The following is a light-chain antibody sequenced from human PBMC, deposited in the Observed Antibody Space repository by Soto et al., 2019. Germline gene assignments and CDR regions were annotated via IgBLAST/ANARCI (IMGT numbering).Light chain of an antibody. Sequence: DIQMTQSPSTLSASVGDRVTITCRASQSISSWLAWYQQKPGKAPNLLIYDASSLESGVPSRFSGSGSGTEFTLSISSLQPDDFATYYCQQYNSYSRPYTFGQGTKLEIK. V-gene: IGKV1-5*01. CDR3: QQYNSYSRPYT. CDR1: QSISSW. J-gene: IGKJ2*01. CDR2: DAS.